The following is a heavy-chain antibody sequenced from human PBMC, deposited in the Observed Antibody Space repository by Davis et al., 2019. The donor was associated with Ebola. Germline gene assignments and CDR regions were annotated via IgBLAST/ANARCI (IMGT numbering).Heavy chain of an antibody. J-gene: IGHJ4*02. CDR2: IYYSGST. V-gene: IGHV4-61*01. Sequence: PSETLSLTCTVSGGSVSSGSYYWSWIRQPPGKGLEWIGYIYYSGSTNYNPSLKSRVTISVDTSKNQFSLKLSSVTAADTAVYYCARDRWSMVQGVFDYWGQGTLVTVSS. D-gene: IGHD3-10*01. CDR3: ARDRWSMVQGVFDY. CDR1: GGSVSSGSYY.